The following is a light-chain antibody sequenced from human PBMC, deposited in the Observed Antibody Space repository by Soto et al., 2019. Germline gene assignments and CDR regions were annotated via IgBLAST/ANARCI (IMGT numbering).Light chain of an antibody. Sequence: IVLPIFKDYMAVSLGERATINCKSSQSVLYSSNNETYLAWYQQKPGQPPKLLIYWASTRESGVPSRFSGSGSGTDFTLTISSLQPEDFATYYCQQSYSTPPAFGQGTKVDI. CDR3: QQSYSTPPA. CDR1: QSVLYSSNNETY. CDR2: WAS. J-gene: IGKJ1*01. V-gene: IGKV4-1*01.